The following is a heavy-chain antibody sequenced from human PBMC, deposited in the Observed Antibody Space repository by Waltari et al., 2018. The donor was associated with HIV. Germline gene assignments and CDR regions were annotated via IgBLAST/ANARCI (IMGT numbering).Heavy chain of an antibody. CDR2: IYYRGRT. CDR3: ARSPYGDWTTWFDP. Sequence: QVQLQESGPGLVKPSQTLSLTCTVSGGSISSGYYYWSWIRQPPGKGLEWIGYIYYRGRTHYNPALKSRVTISVDTSKNHFSLKLRYVTVADTAVYHCARSPYGDWTTWFDPWGQGALVTVSS. J-gene: IGHJ5*02. D-gene: IGHD4-17*01. V-gene: IGHV4-30-4*01. CDR1: GGSISSGYYY.